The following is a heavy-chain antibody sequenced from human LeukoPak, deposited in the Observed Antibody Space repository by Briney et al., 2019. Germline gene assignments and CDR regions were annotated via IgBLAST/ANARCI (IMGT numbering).Heavy chain of an antibody. J-gene: IGHJ4*02. CDR2: IYYSGST. Sequence: SETLSLTCTVSGGSISSYYWSWIRQSPGKGLEWIGYIYYSGSTNYNPSLKSRVTISVDTSKNQFSLKLSSVTAADTAVYYCARMEMATSTHFDYWGQGTLVTVSS. V-gene: IGHV4-59*01. CDR1: GGSISSYY. D-gene: IGHD5-24*01. CDR3: ARMEMATSTHFDY.